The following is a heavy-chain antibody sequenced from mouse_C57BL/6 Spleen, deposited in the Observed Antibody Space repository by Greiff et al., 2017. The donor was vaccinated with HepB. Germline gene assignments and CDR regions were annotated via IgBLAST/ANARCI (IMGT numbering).Heavy chain of an antibody. D-gene: IGHD2-1*01. J-gene: IGHJ2*01. V-gene: IGHV1-61*01. CDR3: ARGGNYEDY. CDR2: IYPSDSET. Sequence: QVQLQQPGAELVRPGSSVKLSCKASGYTFTSYWMDWVKQRPGQGLEWIGNIYPSDSETHYNQKFKDKATLTVDKSSSTAYMQLSSLTSEDSAVYYCARGGNYEDYWGQGTTLTVSS. CDR1: GYTFTSYW.